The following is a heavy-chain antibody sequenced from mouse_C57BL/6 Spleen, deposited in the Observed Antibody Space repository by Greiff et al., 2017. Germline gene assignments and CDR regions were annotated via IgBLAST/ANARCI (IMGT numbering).Heavy chain of an antibody. D-gene: IGHD1-1*01. J-gene: IGHJ3*01. CDR1: GYTFTSYW. CDR3: ARPSYGSSYWFAY. Sequence: QVQLQQPGAELVKPGASVKLSCKASGYTFTSYWMQWVKQRPGQGLEWIGEIDPSDSNTNYNQKFKGKATVTVDTSSSTAYMQLSSLTSEDSAVYACARPSYGSSYWFAYWGQGTLVTVSA. CDR2: IDPSDSNT. V-gene: IGHV1-50*01.